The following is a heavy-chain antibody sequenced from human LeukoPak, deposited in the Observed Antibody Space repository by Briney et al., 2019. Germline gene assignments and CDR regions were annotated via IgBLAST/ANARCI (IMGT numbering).Heavy chain of an antibody. V-gene: IGHV1-24*01. CDR3: AKDDTYYYDSSGYPLDY. CDR1: GYTLTELS. Sequence: GASVKVSCKVSGYTLTELSMHWVRQAPGKGLEWMGGFDPEDGETIYAQKFQGRVTMTEDTSTDTAYMELSSLRSEDTAVYYCAKDDTYYYDSSGYPLDYWGQGTLVTVSS. D-gene: IGHD3-22*01. CDR2: FDPEDGET. J-gene: IGHJ4*02.